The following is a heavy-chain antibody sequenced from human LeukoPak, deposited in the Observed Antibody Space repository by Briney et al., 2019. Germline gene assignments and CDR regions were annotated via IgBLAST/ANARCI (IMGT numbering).Heavy chain of an antibody. CDR3: ARDIGGIAAREY. CDR1: GYTFTGYS. V-gene: IGHV1-2*06. CDR2: INPNSGGT. Sequence: ASVKVSCKASGYTFTGYSMHWVRQAPGQGLEWMGRINPNSGGTNYAQKFQGRVTMTRDTSLSTAYMELSRLRSDDTAAYYCARDIGGIAAREYWGQGTLVTVSS. D-gene: IGHD6-6*01. J-gene: IGHJ4*02.